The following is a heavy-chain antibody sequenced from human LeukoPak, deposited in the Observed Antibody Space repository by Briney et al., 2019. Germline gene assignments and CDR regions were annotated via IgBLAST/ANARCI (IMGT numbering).Heavy chain of an antibody. CDR3: ARGGDPYYGGKGFSGY. CDR2: INSDGSWT. Sequence: PGGSLRLSCAASGNYWMHWVRQVPGEGLVWVSHINSDGSWTSYADSVKGRFTISKDNAKNTVYLQMNSLRAEDTAVYYCARGGDPYYGGKGFSGYWGQGTLVTVSS. J-gene: IGHJ4*02. V-gene: IGHV3-74*01. CDR1: GNYW. D-gene: IGHD4-23*01.